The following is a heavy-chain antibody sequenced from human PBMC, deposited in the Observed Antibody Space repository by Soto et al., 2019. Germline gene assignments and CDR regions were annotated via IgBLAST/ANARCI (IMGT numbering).Heavy chain of an antibody. J-gene: IGHJ6*02. Sequence: QVQLQESGPGLVKPSETLSLTCTVSGGSISSYYWSWIRQPPGKGLEWIGYIYYSGSTNYNPSLKSRVTISVVTSKNQFSLKLSSVTAADTAVYYCARDAGYYYGSGKYGMEVWGQGTTVTVSS. CDR2: IYYSGST. V-gene: IGHV4-59*01. CDR1: GGSISSYY. CDR3: ARDAGYYYGSGKYGMEV. D-gene: IGHD3-10*01.